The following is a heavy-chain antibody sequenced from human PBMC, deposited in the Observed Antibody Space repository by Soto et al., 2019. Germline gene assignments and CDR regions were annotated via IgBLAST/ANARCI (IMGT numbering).Heavy chain of an antibody. J-gene: IGHJ4*02. V-gene: IGHV4-31*03. D-gene: IGHD2-15*01. CDR1: GGFIIDGQTY. CDR2: INYRGTT. Sequence: SETLSLTCTISGGFIIDGQTYLNWIRQHPERGLEWMGYINYRGTTNYSPALKSRILISIDTSKNQFSLRLTSVTAADTAVYYCARDAPGVAPYWGQGTLVTVSS. CDR3: ARDAPGVAPY.